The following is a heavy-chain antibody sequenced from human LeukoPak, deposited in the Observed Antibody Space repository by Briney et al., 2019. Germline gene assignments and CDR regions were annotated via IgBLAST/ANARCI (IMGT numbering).Heavy chain of an antibody. Sequence: GGSLRLSCAAPGFTFDDYAMHRVRQAPGKDLEWVSGISWNSGSIGYADSVKGRFTISRDNAKNSLYLQMNSLRAEDTALYYCAKDGDYDILTGYLDYWGQGTLVTVSS. CDR1: GFTFDDYA. CDR3: AKDGDYDILTGYLDY. CDR2: ISWNSGSI. J-gene: IGHJ4*02. D-gene: IGHD3-9*01. V-gene: IGHV3-9*01.